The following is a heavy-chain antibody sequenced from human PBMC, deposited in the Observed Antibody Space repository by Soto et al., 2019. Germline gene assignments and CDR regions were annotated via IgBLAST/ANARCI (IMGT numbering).Heavy chain of an antibody. CDR3: ARGLGVRMDD. V-gene: IGHV1-69*08. Sequence: QVQLVQSGAEVKRPGSSVRVSCKASGTIFSSYTISWVRQAPGQGLEWMGRIIPILGETNSAQKFQGRVTLTAYKSMNTAYMELNSLRLEDTALYYCARGLGVRMDDLCQVTTVTVSS. J-gene: IGHJ6*02. CDR2: IIPILGET. CDR1: GTIFSSYT.